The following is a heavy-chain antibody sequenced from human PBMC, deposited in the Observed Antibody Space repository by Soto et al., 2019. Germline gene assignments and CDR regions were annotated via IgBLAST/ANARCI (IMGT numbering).Heavy chain of an antibody. D-gene: IGHD5-12*01. CDR2: IYWDDDK. Sequence: SGPTLVNPTQTLTLTCTFSGFSLSTSGVGVGWIRQPPGKALEWLALIYWDDDKRYSPSLKSRLTITKDTSKNQVVLTMTNMDPLDTAIYCCAHTRIVATMVDYWGEGTLVTVTS. CDR3: AHTRIVATMVDY. CDR1: GFSLSTSGVG. V-gene: IGHV2-5*02. J-gene: IGHJ4*02.